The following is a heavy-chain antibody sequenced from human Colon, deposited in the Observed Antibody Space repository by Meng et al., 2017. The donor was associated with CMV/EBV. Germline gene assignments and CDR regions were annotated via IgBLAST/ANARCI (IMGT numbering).Heavy chain of an antibody. CDR2: IYHSGST. CDR1: GYSISSGYY. V-gene: IGHV4-38-2*02. J-gene: IGHJ4*02. D-gene: IGHD3-10*01. CDR3: VRGLWFGEVDY. Sequence: GSLRLSCTVSGYSISSGYYWGWIRQPPGKGLEWIGSIYHSGSTYYNPSLKSRVTISVDTSKNQFSLKLSSVTAADTAVYYCVRGLWFGEVDYWGRGTLVTVSS.